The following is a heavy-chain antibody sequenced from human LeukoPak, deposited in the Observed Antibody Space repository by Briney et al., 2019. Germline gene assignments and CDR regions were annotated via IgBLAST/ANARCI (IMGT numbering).Heavy chain of an antibody. J-gene: IGHJ6*03. CDR3: ARESGYSDGDNVIDYYYYMAV. V-gene: IGHV3-21*01. D-gene: IGHD4-17*01. Sequence: PGGSLRLSCAASGFTFSSYSMNWARQAPGKGLEWVSSISSSSSYIYYADSVKGRFTISRHNAKNSLYLQMNSLRAEDTAVYYCARESGYSDGDNVIDYYYYMAVWGKGTTVTVSS. CDR1: GFTFSSYS. CDR2: ISSSSSYI.